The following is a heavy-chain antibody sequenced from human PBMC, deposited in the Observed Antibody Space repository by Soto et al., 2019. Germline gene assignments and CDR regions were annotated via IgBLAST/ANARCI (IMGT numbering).Heavy chain of an antibody. Sequence: EAQLLESGGGLVQPGGSLRLYCAASGFTFSSYAMSWVRQAPGKGLEWASAISGSGGSTYYADSVKGRFTISRDSSEKTLYPQKNSLRGEDTAVYYCAKGEYYGAGSYWRGYYYDGMDVWGQGTTVTVSS. CDR1: GFTFSSYA. D-gene: IGHD3-10*01. J-gene: IGHJ6*02. CDR2: ISGSGGST. CDR3: AKGEYYGAGSYWRGYYYDGMDV. V-gene: IGHV3-23*01.